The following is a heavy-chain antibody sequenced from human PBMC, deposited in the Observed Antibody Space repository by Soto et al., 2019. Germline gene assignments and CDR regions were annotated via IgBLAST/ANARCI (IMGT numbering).Heavy chain of an antibody. CDR3: ARDLFPEWELLSHGMDV. CDR1: GFTFSSYG. CDR2: IWYDGSNK. D-gene: IGHD1-26*01. J-gene: IGHJ6*02. Sequence: QVQLVESGGGVVQPGRSLRLSCAASGFTFSSYGMHWVRQAPGKGLEWVAVIWYDGSNKYYADSVKGRFTISRDNSKNPLYLQMNSLRAEDTAVYYCARDLFPEWELLSHGMDVWGQGTTVTVSS. V-gene: IGHV3-33*01.